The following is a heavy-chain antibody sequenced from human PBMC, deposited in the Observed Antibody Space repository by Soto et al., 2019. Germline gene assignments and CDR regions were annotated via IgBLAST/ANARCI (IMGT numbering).Heavy chain of an antibody. CDR1: GFTFSSYW. V-gene: IGHV3-23*01. J-gene: IGHJ4*02. CDR3: TRTLANFDY. CDR2: ITMSADGT. Sequence: GGSLRLSCAASGFTFSSYWMSWVRQAPGKGLVWVSSITMSADGTYYTDSVKGRFTIPRDSSKNTVFLQMNSLRAEDTAIYYCTRTLANFDYWGQGILVTVSS.